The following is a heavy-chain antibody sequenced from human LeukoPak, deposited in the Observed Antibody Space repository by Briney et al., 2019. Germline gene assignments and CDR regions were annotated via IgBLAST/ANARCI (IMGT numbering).Heavy chain of an antibody. CDR2: INEDGSST. Sequence: PGGSLRLSCAGSGYTFSSYWMHWVRQGPGKGLVWVSRINEDGSSTSYAEPVRGRFTISRDNAKNTLYLQMNSLRAEDTAVYYCARVRCSSNSCFPDYWGQGTLVTVSS. CDR3: ARVRCSSNSCFPDY. J-gene: IGHJ4*02. D-gene: IGHD2-2*01. V-gene: IGHV3-74*01. CDR1: GYTFSSYW.